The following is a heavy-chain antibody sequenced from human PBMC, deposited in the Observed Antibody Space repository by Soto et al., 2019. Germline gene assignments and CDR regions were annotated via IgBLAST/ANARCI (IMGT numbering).Heavy chain of an antibody. D-gene: IGHD3-3*01. CDR2: ISSSSSTI. Sequence: PWGSLRLSCAASGFTFSSYSMNWVRQAPGKGQERVTYISSSSSTIFYADSVKGRFTISRDNAKNSLYLQMNSLRDEDTAVYYCARDGTYYDFSAYFDYWGQGTLVTVSS. V-gene: IGHV3-48*02. CDR1: GFTFSSYS. J-gene: IGHJ4*02. CDR3: ARDGTYYDFSAYFDY.